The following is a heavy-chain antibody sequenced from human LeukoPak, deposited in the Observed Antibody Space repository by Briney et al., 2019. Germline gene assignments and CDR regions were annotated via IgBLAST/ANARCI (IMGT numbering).Heavy chain of an antibody. D-gene: IGHD3-16*01. CDR2: INYSGST. CDR3: ARVGRGDHTWGSYSFDY. J-gene: IGHJ4*02. CDR1: GGSINGYY. Sequence: SETLSLTCSVPGGSINGYYWGWIRQPPGKGLEWIGYINYSGSTNYNPSLKSQVTISLDTSKNHFSLKLTSVTAADTAVYYCARVGRGDHTWGSYSFDYWGQGALVTVSS. V-gene: IGHV4-59*01.